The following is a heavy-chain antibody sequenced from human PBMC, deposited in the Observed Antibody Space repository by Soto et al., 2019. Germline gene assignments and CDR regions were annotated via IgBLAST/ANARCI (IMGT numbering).Heavy chain of an antibody. CDR1: GFTFNNYA. CDR3: AKLGSISWSPHYYFDY. J-gene: IGHJ4*02. D-gene: IGHD3-10*01. CDR2: ITGSGGDT. Sequence: EVQLLESGGGLVQPGGSLRLSCAASGFTFNNYAMGWVRQAPGKGLEWVSAITGSGGDTYYLDSVKGRFTISRDNSKNTLYLPMNSLRAEDTAIYYCAKLGSISWSPHYYFDYWGQGTLVTVSS. V-gene: IGHV3-23*01.